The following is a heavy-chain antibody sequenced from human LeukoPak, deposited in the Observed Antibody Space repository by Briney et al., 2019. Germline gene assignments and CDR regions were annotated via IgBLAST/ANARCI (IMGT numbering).Heavy chain of an antibody. V-gene: IGHV3-30-3*01. CDR3: ARETFNRVVPAAKFYGMDV. Sequence: PGRSLRLSCAASGFTFSSYAMHWVRQAPGKGLEWVAVISYDGSNKYYADSVKGRLTISRDNSKNTLYLQMNSLRAEDTAVYYCARETFNRVVPAAKFYGMDVWGQGTTVTVSS. J-gene: IGHJ6*02. D-gene: IGHD2-2*01. CDR2: ISYDGSNK. CDR1: GFTFSSYA.